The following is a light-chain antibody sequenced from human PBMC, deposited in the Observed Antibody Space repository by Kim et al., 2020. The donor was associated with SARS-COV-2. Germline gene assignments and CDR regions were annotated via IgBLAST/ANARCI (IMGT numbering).Light chain of an antibody. CDR2: GAS. CDR1: QSVSSTY. J-gene: IGKJ1*01. CDR3: QQYGSSPQT. V-gene: IGKV3-20*01. Sequence: ELVLTQSPGTLSLSPGERATLSCRASQSVSSTYLAWYQQKPGQAPRLLIYGASSRATGIPDRFSGSGSGTDFTLTISRLEPEDFAVYYGQQYGSSPQTFGQGTKVDIK.